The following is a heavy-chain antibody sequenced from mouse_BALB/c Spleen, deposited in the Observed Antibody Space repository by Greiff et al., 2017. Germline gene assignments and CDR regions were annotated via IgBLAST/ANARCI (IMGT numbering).Heavy chain of an antibody. CDR1: GFSLTSYG. D-gene: IGHD2-10*01. J-gene: IGHJ1*01. CDR2: IWAGGST. Sequence: VKLVESGPGLVAPSQSLSITCTVSGFSLTSYGVHWVRQPPGKGLEWLGVIWAGGSTNYNSALMSRLSISKDNSKSQVFLKMNSLQTDDTAMYYCARDPYILWYFDVWGAGTTVTVSS. V-gene: IGHV2-9*02. CDR3: ARDPYILWYFDV.